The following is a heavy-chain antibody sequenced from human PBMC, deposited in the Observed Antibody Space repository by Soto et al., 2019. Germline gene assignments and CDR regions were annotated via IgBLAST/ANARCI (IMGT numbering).Heavy chain of an antibody. CDR1: GYTFTRYD. J-gene: IGHJ4*02. Sequence: QVQLVQSGAEVKKPGASVKVSCKASGYTFTRYDINWVRQATGQGLEWMGWMNPNSGNTGSAQKFQGRVTMTRNTSLSTAYMERSSMRSEDTAVDSCAREKYGGYFDYWGQGTLVTVS. CDR3: AREKYGGYFDY. CDR2: MNPNSGNT. V-gene: IGHV1-8*01. D-gene: IGHD2-15*01.